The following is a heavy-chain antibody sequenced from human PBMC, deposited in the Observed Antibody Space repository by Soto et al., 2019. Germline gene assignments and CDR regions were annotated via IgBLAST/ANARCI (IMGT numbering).Heavy chain of an antibody. J-gene: IGHJ6*03. Sequence: GGSLRLSCAASGFTFSSYWMHWVRQAPGKGLVWVARINSDGSSTSYADSVKGRFTISRDNAKNTLYLQMNSLRAEDTAVYYCARGELAAAYYYYYMDVWGKGTTVPVSS. CDR1: GFTFSSYW. V-gene: IGHV3-74*01. CDR3: ARGELAAAYYYYYMDV. CDR2: INSDGSST. D-gene: IGHD6-13*01.